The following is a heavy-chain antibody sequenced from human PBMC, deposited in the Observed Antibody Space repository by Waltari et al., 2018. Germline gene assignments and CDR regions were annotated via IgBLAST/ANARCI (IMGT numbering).Heavy chain of an antibody. J-gene: IGHJ4*02. V-gene: IGHV1-69*08. Sequence: QVQLVQSGAEVKKPGSSVKVSCKASGGPFSSYTISWVRQAPGQGLEWMGRIIPILGIANYAQKFQGRVTITADKSTSTAYMELSSLRSEDTAVYYCARDAPAMVTGIDYWGQGTLVTVSS. D-gene: IGHD5-18*01. CDR2: IIPILGIA. CDR1: GGPFSSYT. CDR3: ARDAPAMVTGIDY.